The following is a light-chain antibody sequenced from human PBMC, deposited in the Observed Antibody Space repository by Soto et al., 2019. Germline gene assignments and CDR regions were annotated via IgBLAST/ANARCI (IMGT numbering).Light chain of an antibody. Sequence: DIQMTQSPSTLSGSVGDRFTITCRASQTISSWLAWYQQKPGKAPKLLIYEASSLETGVPSRFSGSGSGTEFTLTISSLQSEDFAVYYCQQYNNWPAITFGQGTRLEIK. CDR1: QTISSW. CDR2: EAS. CDR3: QQYNNWPAIT. J-gene: IGKJ5*01. V-gene: IGKV1-5*03.